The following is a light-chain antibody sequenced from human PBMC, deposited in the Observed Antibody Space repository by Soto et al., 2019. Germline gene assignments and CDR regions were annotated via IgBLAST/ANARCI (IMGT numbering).Light chain of an antibody. V-gene: IGKV1-39*01. CDR1: QNIDNF. CDR3: QQSYSAPPT. CDR2: AAS. J-gene: IGKJ5*01. Sequence: DIQMTQSPSSLSASVGYRVTITCRASQNIDNFLNWYQWRPGKAPKFLIFAASSLQGGVSSRFSGSGSGTDFTLTIINLQPEDFATYYCQQSYSAPPTFGQGTRLEIK.